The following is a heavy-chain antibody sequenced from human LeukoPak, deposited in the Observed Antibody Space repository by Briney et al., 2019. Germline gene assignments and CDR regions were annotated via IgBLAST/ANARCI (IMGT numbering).Heavy chain of an antibody. CDR3: AELGITMIGGV. J-gene: IGHJ6*04. D-gene: IGHD3-10*02. V-gene: IGHV3-21*01. CDR2: ISYSSSYI. CDR1: GFTFSNYN. Sequence: PGGSLRLSCAASGFTFSNYNMNWVRQAQGKGLEWVSSISYSSSYIYYADSVKGRFTISRDNAKNSLYLQMNSLRAEDTAVYYCAELGITMIGGVWGKGTTVTISS.